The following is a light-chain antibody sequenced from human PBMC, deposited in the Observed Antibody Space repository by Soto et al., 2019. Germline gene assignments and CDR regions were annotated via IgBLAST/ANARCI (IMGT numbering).Light chain of an antibody. V-gene: IGLV2-14*01. CDR2: EVT. J-gene: IGLJ2*01. CDR3: SSYTSSSTLV. Sequence: QSALAQPASVSGSPGQSITISCAGTNRDVGGYNYVSWYQQYPGKAPKLIIYEVTYRPSGVSNRFSGSKSGNTASLTISGLQAEDEADYYCSSYTSSSTLVFGGGTKLTVL. CDR1: NRDVGGYNY.